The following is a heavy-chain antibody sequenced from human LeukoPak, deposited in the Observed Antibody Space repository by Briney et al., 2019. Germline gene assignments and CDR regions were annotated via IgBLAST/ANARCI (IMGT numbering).Heavy chain of an antibody. Sequence: GVSLRLSCAASGFTFSKYWMSWVRQVPGKGLEWVANIKEDGSEKYYGGSVKGRFTISRDNAKTSIYLQMSSLRAEDTAVYYCARDGSSFDYWGQGVLVTVSS. D-gene: IGHD2-15*01. J-gene: IGHJ4*02. CDR1: GFTFSKYW. CDR2: IKEDGSEK. V-gene: IGHV3-7*01. CDR3: ARDGSSFDY.